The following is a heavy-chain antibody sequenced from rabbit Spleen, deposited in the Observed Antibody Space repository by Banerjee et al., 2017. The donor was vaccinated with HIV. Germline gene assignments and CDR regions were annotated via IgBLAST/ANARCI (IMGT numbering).Heavy chain of an antibody. CDR1: GFSFSNYG. V-gene: IGHV1S45*01. CDR3: ATMASSGGYLYL. D-gene: IGHD1-1*01. J-gene: IGHJ6*01. CDR2: IYHDGGST. Sequence: QEQLEESGGDLVKPEGSLTLTCTASGFSFSNYGVTWVRQAPGKGLEWITWIYHDGGSTDYASWVNGRFTVSQTSSTTVTLQMTSLTAADTATYFCATMASSGGYLYLWGQGTLVTVS.